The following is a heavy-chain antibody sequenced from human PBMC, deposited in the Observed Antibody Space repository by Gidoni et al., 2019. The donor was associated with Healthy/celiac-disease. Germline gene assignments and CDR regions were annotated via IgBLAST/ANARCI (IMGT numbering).Heavy chain of an antibody. CDR1: GGSISSSSYY. V-gene: IGHV4-39*01. J-gene: IGHJ3*02. CDR3: ARLGGSHPNRRNAFDI. D-gene: IGHD2-15*01. CDR2: IYYSGST. Sequence: QLQLQESGPGLVKPSETLSLTCTVSGGSISSSSYYWGWIRQPPGKGLEWIGSIYYSGSTYYNPSLKSRVTISVDTSKNQFSLKLSSVTAADTAVYYCARLGGSHPNRRNAFDIWGQGTMVTVSS.